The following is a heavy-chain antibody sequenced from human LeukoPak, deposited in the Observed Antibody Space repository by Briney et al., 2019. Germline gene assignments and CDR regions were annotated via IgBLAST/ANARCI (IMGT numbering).Heavy chain of an antibody. J-gene: IGHJ4*02. CDR2: ISDYNGNT. D-gene: IGHD3-3*01. CDR3: ARASVYYDFWSGYYTGDY. Sequence: ASVKVSCKASGYTFTSYGISWVRQAPGQGLEWMGWISDYNGNTNYAQKLQGRVAMTTDTSTSTAYMELRSLRSDDTAVYYCARASVYYDFWSGYYTGDYWGQGTLVTVSS. V-gene: IGHV1-18*01. CDR1: GYTFTSYG.